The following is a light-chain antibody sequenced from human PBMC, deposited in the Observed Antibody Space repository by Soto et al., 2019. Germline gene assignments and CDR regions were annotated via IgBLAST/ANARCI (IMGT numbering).Light chain of an antibody. CDR1: QNIKNY. J-gene: IGKJ5*01. CDR2: DAS. CDR3: QQYENLPT. Sequence: DIQMTQYPSSLSASVGDRVTITCQASQNIKNYLNWYKQKPGRAPKLLIYDASNLEAGVPSRLRGSGSGTDFTFTISRMKPEDIATYYCQQYENLPTFGQGTRLEIK. V-gene: IGKV1-33*01.